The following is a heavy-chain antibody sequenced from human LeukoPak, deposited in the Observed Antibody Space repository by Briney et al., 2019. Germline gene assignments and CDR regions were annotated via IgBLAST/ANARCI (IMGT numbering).Heavy chain of an antibody. CDR2: INPKGGT. CDR3: ARQRRAYYDGMDV. J-gene: IGHJ6*02. D-gene: IGHD3-10*01. V-gene: IGHV1-2*02. CDR1: GYTFTDYY. Sequence: ASVKVSCKSSGYTFTDYYIHWVRQAPGQRLEWMGWINPKGGTNYAQKVQGRVSMTRDTSSSTAYMEVNRLRSDDTGMYYCARQRRAYYDGMDVWGQGTTVTVSS.